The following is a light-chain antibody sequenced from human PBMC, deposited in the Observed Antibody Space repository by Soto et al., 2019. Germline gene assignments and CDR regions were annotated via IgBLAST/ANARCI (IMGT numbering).Light chain of an antibody. J-gene: IGKJ3*01. V-gene: IGKV3-15*01. Sequence: ETVMTQSPATLSVSPGERATLSCRASESISSNLAWYQQKPGQAPRLLIYGASTRATGIPARFSGSGSGTEFTLTISSLQSEDFAVYYCQQYDNWPPVTFGPGTKVDIK. CDR3: QQYDNWPPVT. CDR2: GAS. CDR1: ESISSN.